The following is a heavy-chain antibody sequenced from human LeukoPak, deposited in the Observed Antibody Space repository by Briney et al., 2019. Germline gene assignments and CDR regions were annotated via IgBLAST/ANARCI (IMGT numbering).Heavy chain of an antibody. Sequence: PGGSLRLSCAASGFTFSGYAMSWVRQAPGKGLEWVSAISGSGGSTYYADSVKGRFTISRDNSKNTLYLQMNSLRAEDTAVYYCAKGVAAAGPPLRYYGMDVWGQGTTVTVSS. CDR2: ISGSGGST. D-gene: IGHD6-13*01. J-gene: IGHJ6*02. CDR1: GFTFSGYA. V-gene: IGHV3-23*01. CDR3: AKGVAAAGPPLRYYGMDV.